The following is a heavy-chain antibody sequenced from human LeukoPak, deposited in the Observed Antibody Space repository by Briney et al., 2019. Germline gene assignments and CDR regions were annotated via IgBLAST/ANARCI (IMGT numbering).Heavy chain of an antibody. Sequence: KTSETLSLTCAVYGGSFSGYYWSWIRQPPGKGLEWIGEINHSGSTNYNPSLKSRVTISVDTSKNQFSLKLSSVTAADTVVYYCARGGGSSWYRGGGYYFDYWGQGTLVTVSS. CDR1: GGSFSGYY. CDR3: ARGGGSSWYRGGGYYFDY. D-gene: IGHD6-13*01. V-gene: IGHV4-34*01. CDR2: INHSGST. J-gene: IGHJ4*02.